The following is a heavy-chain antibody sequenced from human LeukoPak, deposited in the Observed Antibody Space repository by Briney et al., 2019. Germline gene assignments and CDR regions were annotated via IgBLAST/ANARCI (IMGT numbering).Heavy chain of an antibody. J-gene: IGHJ4*02. CDR2: ISSSSSYI. Sequence: TGGSLRLSCAASGFTFSSYSMNSVRQAPGKGLEWVSSISSSSSYIYYADSLKGRFTISRDNAKTSLYLQMNSLRAEDTAVYYCARLADYGNYGPREYLDFWGQGTLVTVSS. V-gene: IGHV3-21*01. D-gene: IGHD4-11*01. CDR3: ARLADYGNYGPREYLDF. CDR1: GFTFSSYS.